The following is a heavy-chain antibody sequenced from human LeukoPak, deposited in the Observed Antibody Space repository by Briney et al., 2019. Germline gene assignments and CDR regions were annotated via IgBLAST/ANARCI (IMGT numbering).Heavy chain of an antibody. CDR1: GFTFSSYS. Sequence: GGSLRLSCAASGFTFSSYSMNWVRQAPGKGLEWVSSISSSSSYIYYADSVKGRFTISRDNAKNSLYLQMNSLRAEDTAVYYCAREDLLWFGELLNYYYMDVWGKGTTVTISS. V-gene: IGHV3-21*01. J-gene: IGHJ6*03. CDR3: AREDLLWFGELLNYYYMDV. CDR2: ISSSSSYI. D-gene: IGHD3-10*01.